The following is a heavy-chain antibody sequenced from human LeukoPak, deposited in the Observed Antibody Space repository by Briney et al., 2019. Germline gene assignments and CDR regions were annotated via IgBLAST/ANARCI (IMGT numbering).Heavy chain of an antibody. CDR3: ARTYYVGYNSAFDY. J-gene: IGHJ4*02. Sequence: GGSLRLSCAASGFTFSSYWMHWVRQAPGKGLVWVSRINSDGSSTSYADSVKGRLTISRDSAKNTLYLQMNSLRAEDTAVYYCARTYYVGYNSAFDYWGQGTLVTVSS. CDR1: GFTFSSYW. D-gene: IGHD5-24*01. CDR2: INSDGSST. V-gene: IGHV3-74*01.